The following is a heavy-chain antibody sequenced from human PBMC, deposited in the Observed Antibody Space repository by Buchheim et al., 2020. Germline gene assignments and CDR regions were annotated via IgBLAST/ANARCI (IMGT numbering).Heavy chain of an antibody. CDR2: ISSRSSDI. V-gene: IGHV3-21*01. CDR3: ASPDFWSGYDIAH. D-gene: IGHD3-3*01. J-gene: IGHJ5*02. CDR1: GFTFSSYM. Sequence: EVQMVESGGGLVKPGGSLRLSCAASGFTFSSYMMNWVRQVPGKGLEWVSSISSRSSDIFYADSVKGRFPISRDNAKNSLYLQMNSLRAEDTAVYYCASPDFWSGYDIAHWGQGTL.